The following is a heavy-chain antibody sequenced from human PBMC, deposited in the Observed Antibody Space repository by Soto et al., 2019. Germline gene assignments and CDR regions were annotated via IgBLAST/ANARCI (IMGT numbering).Heavy chain of an antibody. J-gene: IGHJ5*02. CDR3: ARDRSGSGSNWFDP. D-gene: IGHD5-12*01. CDR1: GYTFTSYS. V-gene: IGHV1-3*01. Sequence: ASVKVSCKASGYTFTSYSMHWVRQAPGQRLEWMGWINVGNGNTKYSQKFQGRVTITTGTSASTAYMALSSLTSEDAAVYYCARDRSGSGSNWFDPPHRRNRVTASS. CDR2: INVGNGNT.